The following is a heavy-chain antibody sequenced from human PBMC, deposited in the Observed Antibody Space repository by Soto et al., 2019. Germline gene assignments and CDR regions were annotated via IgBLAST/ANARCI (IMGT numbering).Heavy chain of an antibody. J-gene: IGHJ6*03. D-gene: IGHD3-16*01. CDR1: GGSFSGYY. Sequence: PSETLSLTCAVYGGSFSGYYWSWIRQPPGKGLEWIGEINHSGSTNSNPSLKSRVTISVDTSKNQFSLNLSSVTAADTAVYYCARGWLRRGVYYYYYYMDVWGKGTTVTVSS. V-gene: IGHV4-34*01. CDR3: ARGWLRRGVYYYYYYMDV. CDR2: INHSGST.